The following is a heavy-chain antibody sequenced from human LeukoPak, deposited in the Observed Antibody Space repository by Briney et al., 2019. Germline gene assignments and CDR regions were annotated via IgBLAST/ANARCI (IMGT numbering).Heavy chain of an antibody. D-gene: IGHD5-18*01. J-gene: IGHJ4*02. CDR2: IYSGGST. CDR1: GFTFSDYY. V-gene: IGHV3-66*01. Sequence: GGSLRLSCAASGFTFSDYYMSWVRQAPGKGLEWVSVIYSGGSTYYADSVKGRFTISRDNSKNTLYLQMNSLRAEDTAVYYCARDGRGYSYGWGQGTLVTVSS. CDR3: ARDGRGYSYG.